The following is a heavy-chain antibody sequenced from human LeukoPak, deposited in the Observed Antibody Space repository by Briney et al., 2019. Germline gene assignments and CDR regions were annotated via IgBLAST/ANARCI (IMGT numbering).Heavy chain of an antibody. Sequence: ASVKVSCKASGYTFTDFSMHWVRQAPGQGLEWMGWISAYNGNTNYAQKLQGRVTMTTDTSTSTAYMELRSQRSDDTAVYYCARDDALVATGSFDYWGQGTLVTVSS. D-gene: IGHD5-12*01. V-gene: IGHV1-18*04. CDR3: ARDDALVATGSFDY. J-gene: IGHJ4*02. CDR1: GYTFTDFS. CDR2: ISAYNGNT.